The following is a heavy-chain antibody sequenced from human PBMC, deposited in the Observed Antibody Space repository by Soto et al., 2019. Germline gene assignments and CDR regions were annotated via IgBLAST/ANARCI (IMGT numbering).Heavy chain of an antibody. D-gene: IGHD3-16*01. CDR3: GTVGGLGSTGASTHGMDV. CDR2: VDPDDGET. CDR1: GYTFIDYF. Sequence: ASVKVSCKVSGYTFIDYFVHWVQQAPGKGLEWMGLVDPDDGETIYAEKFQGRVTITADTSPDTAYMELSSLRSEDTAVYYSGTVGGLGSTGASTHGMDVWGQGTTVTVSS. J-gene: IGHJ6*02. V-gene: IGHV1-69-2*01.